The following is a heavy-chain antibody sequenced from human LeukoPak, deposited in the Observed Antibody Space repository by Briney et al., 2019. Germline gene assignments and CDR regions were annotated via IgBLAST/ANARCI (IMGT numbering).Heavy chain of an antibody. CDR2: IIPIFGTA. D-gene: IGHD3-10*01. V-gene: IGHV1-69*13. CDR3: ARKGAYNYYGSGSYVY. J-gene: IGHJ4*02. CDR1: GGTFISNA. Sequence: GASVKVSCKASGGTFISNAISWVRQAPGQELEWMGGIIPIFGTANYAQKFQGRVTITADEYTRTAYMELSSLRSEDTAVYYCARKGAYNYYGSGSYVYWGQGTLVTVSS.